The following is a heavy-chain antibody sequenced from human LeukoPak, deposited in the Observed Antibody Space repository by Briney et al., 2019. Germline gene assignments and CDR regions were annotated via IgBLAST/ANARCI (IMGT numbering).Heavy chain of an antibody. CDR3: ARAEIQLWHPSYYYGMDV. D-gene: IGHD5-18*01. V-gene: IGHV1-69*04. J-gene: IGHJ6*02. CDR1: GYTFTGYY. Sequence: ASVKVSCKASGYTFTGYYIHWVRQAPGQGLEWMGRIIPILGIANYAQKFQGRVTITADKSTSTAYMELSSLRSEDTAVYYCARAEIQLWHPSYYYGMDVWGQGTTVTVSS. CDR2: IIPILGIA.